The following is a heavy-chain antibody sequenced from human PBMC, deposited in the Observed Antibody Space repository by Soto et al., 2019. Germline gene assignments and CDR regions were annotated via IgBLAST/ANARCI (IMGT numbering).Heavy chain of an antibody. CDR1: GYTFTSYD. CDR3: AGGFSSGSNYYYYGMDV. J-gene: IGHJ6*02. CDR2: MNPNSGNT. Sequence: GPVKVSCKASGYTFTSYDINWVRQATGQGLEWMGWMNPNSGNTGYAQKFQGRVTMTRNTSISTAYMELSSLRSEDTAVYYCAGGFSSGSNYYYYGMDVWGQGTTVTVSS. D-gene: IGHD6-19*01. V-gene: IGHV1-8*01.